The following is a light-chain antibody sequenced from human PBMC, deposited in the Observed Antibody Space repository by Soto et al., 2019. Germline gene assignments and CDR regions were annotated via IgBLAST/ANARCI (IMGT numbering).Light chain of an antibody. CDR3: QQYNQYPRT. CDR1: QEISPF. Sequence: AILVTQSPSSISASTGDRVTITCRASQEISPFLAWYQQRPGNAPNLLLYASSTLKSRVPSWFSGSGSGTDFTLIISNLQSEDSANYCCQQYNQYPRTFGQGTKVEIK. V-gene: IGKV1-8*01. J-gene: IGKJ1*01. CDR2: ASS.